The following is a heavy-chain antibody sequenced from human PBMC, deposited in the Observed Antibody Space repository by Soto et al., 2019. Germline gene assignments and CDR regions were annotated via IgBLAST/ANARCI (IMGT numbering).Heavy chain of an antibody. CDR3: ARGDYYYYYMDV. CDR1: GGSISSSSYY. V-gene: IGHV4-39*01. Sequence: SETLSLTCTVSGGSISSSSYYWGWIRQPPGKGLEWIGSIYYSGSTYYNPSLKSRVTISVDTSKNQFSLMLISVTAADTAVYYCARGDYYYYYMDVWGKGTTVTVSS. J-gene: IGHJ6*03. CDR2: IYYSGST.